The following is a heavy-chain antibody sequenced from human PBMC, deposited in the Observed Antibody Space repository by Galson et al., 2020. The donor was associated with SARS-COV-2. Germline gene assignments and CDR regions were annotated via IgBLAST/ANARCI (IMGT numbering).Heavy chain of an antibody. CDR3: ARDWLSLYYYGMDV. D-gene: IGHD3-9*01. CDR2: ISSSGSTI. V-gene: IGHV3-48*03. Sequence: TGGSMRLSCAASGFTFSSYEMNWVRQAPGKGLEWVSYISSSGSTIYYADSVKGRFTISRDNAKNSLYLQMNSLRAEDTAVYYCARDWLSLYYYGMDVWGQGTTVTVSS. J-gene: IGHJ6*02. CDR1: GFTFSSYE.